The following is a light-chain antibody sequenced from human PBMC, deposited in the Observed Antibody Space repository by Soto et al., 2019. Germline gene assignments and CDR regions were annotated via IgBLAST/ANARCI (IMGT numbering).Light chain of an antibody. V-gene: IGLV2-14*01. CDR1: SSDMGGYNY. Sequence: QSVLTQPASVSGSPGQSITISCTGTSSDMGGYNYVSWYQQHPGKAPKLMIYEVSNRPSGISIRFSGSKSGNTASLTIAGLQAKDEDDYYCSSYTCANTLVFGGGPKLTVL. CDR3: SSYTCANTLV. J-gene: IGLJ2*01. CDR2: EVS.